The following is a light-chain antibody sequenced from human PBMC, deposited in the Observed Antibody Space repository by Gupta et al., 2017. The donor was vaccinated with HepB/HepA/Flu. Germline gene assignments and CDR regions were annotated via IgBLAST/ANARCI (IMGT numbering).Light chain of an antibody. CDR2: GVV. V-gene: IGKV3-15*01. J-gene: IGKJ2*04. CDR1: QSVRST. CDR3: QQCNNWPPCS. Sequence: EFVLTHSPATLSVHPLQRVTLSCRTSQSVRSTLAWYQQKPGQAPRLLIYGVVTRDPGIAARFSGSGCGTEFTLTISSRQSEEFAGYYCQQCNNWPPCSFGQGTKLEIK.